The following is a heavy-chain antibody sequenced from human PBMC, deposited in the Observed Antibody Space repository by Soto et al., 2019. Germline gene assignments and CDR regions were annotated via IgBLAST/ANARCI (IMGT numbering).Heavy chain of an antibody. CDR1: GFTFSSYA. Sequence: GGSLRLSCAASGFTFSSYAMSWVRQAPGKGLEWVSAISGSGGSTYYADSVKGRFTISRDNSKNTLYLQMNSLRAEDTAVYYCAIDITIYGSARYEGYCGQGTLVTVSA. CDR2: ISGSGGST. CDR3: AIDITIYGSARYEGY. D-gene: IGHD3-10*01. J-gene: IGHJ4*02. V-gene: IGHV3-23*01.